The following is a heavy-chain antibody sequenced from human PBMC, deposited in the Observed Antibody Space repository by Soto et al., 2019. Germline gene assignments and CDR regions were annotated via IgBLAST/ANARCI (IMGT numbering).Heavy chain of an antibody. J-gene: IGHJ4*02. CDR2: IYHTGTT. Sequence: QLQLQESGPRLVKPSETMSLTCSVSGASISSLYWSWFRQPPGKGLEWIGYIYHTGTTNYNPSLKSRITISVDTSKNQFSLNLSSVTAADTAVYYCARLIPASLGKMGYYFDYWGQGTLVTVSS. CDR1: GASISSLY. CDR3: ARLIPASLGKMGYYFDY. D-gene: IGHD2-2*01. V-gene: IGHV4-59*11.